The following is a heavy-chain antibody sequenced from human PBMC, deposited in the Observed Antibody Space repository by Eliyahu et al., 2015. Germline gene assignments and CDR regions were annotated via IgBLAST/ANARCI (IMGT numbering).Heavy chain of an antibody. Sequence: QLQLQESGPGXVKPSETLSLXCTVXGGSINSSPYYWVWIRQPPGKGXEWIGNIYYSGSTYYNPSLKSRVTISADTSKNQFSLKLTSVTAADTAVYYCARRKGDTSFSDYWGQGTLVTVSS. CDR3: ARRKGDTSFSDY. V-gene: IGHV4-39*01. CDR1: GGSINSSPYY. CDR2: IYYSGST. D-gene: IGHD5-18*01. J-gene: IGHJ4*02.